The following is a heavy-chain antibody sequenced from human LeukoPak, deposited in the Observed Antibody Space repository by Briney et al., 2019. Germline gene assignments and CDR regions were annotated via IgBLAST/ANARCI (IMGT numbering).Heavy chain of an antibody. CDR2: IWPDGSKT. D-gene: IGHD3-22*01. Sequence: GGSLRLSCAATGFAFTDYAMHCVRQAPGEGLQWVAIIWPDGSKTHYADSVKGRFTISRDQSKDTVYLQMSSLRAEDTALYYCARSNRGDGSALHDDFDVWGQGTMVTVSS. CDR3: ARSNRGDGSALHDDFDV. V-gene: IGHV3-33*01. CDR1: GFAFTDYA. J-gene: IGHJ3*01.